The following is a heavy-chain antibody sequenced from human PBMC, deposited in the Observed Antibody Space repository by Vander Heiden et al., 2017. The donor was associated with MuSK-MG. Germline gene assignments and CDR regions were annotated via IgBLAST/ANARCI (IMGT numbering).Heavy chain of an antibody. D-gene: IGHD1-1*01. Sequence: VQLVVSGGGLGQLGGSLRLSCAASGFTLSSYATGWVRQAPGKGLEWVSAISGSGGKTQYADSVKGRFTISRDNSKNTLFLQMNNLRAEDTAVYYCARGTTWYFDLWGRGTLVTVSS. J-gene: IGHJ2*01. V-gene: IGHV3-23*04. CDR1: GFTLSSYA. CDR2: ISGSGGKT. CDR3: ARGTTWYFDL.